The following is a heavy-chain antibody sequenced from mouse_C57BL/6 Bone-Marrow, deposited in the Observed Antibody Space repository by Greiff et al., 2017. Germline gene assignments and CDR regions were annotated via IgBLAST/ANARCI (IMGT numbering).Heavy chain of an antibody. V-gene: IGHV2-6-1*01. CDR1: GFSLTSYG. Sequence: VKVEESGPGLVAPSQSLSITCTVSGFSLTSYGVHWVRQPPGKGLEWLVVIWSDGSTTYNSALKSRLSISKDNSKSQVFLKMNSLQTDDTAMYYCARQGIYYDYDDYAMDYWGQGTSVTVSS. CDR2: IWSDGST. J-gene: IGHJ4*01. D-gene: IGHD2-4*01. CDR3: ARQGIYYDYDDYAMDY.